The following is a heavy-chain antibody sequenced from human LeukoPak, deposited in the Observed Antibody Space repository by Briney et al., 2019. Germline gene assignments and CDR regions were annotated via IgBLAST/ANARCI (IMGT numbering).Heavy chain of an antibody. Sequence: QSGGSLRLSCVASGFTFSSFALDWVRQAPGRGLEWISVASRTGSTKYYADSVKGRFTISRDNSKNTLYLQMNSLRAEDTAVYYCAKAQYSSSWYVFDYWGQGTLVTVSS. J-gene: IGHJ4*02. D-gene: IGHD6-13*01. CDR3: AKAQYSSSWYVFDY. CDR2: ASRTGSTK. V-gene: IGHV3-23*01. CDR1: GFTFSSFA.